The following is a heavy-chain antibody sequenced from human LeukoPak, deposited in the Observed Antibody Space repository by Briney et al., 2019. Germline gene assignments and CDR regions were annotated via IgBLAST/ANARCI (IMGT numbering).Heavy chain of an antibody. CDR1: GFTFDDYA. CDR2: ISWNSGSI. CDR3: AKVRHNYYDSSGFDY. Sequence: GGSLRLSCAASGFTFDDYAMHWVRQAPGRGLEWVSGISWNSGSIGYADSVKGRFTISRDSAKNSLYLQMNSLRAEDTALYYCAKVRHNYYDSSGFDYWGQGTLVTVSS. J-gene: IGHJ4*02. V-gene: IGHV3-9*01. D-gene: IGHD3-22*01.